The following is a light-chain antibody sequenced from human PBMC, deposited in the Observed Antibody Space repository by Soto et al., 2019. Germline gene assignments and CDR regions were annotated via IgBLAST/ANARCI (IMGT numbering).Light chain of an antibody. Sequence: DIQMTQSPSTLSASVGDRVTITCRASQSIINWLAWYQQKPGKAPKLLNYKASSLESEVPSRFSGSGSETEFTLTINSLQPDDSATYYCQQYHTYWWTFGQGTKVEIK. J-gene: IGKJ1*01. CDR3: QQYHTYWWT. V-gene: IGKV1-5*03. CDR2: KAS. CDR1: QSIINW.